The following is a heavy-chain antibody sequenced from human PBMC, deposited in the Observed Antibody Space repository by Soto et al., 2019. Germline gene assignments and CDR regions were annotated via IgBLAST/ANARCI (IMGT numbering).Heavy chain of an antibody. V-gene: IGHV3-33*01. J-gene: IGHJ4*02. CDR2: IWYDGSNK. CDR1: GFPFSTYG. Sequence: QVQLVESGGGVVQPGKSRRLSCTASGFPFSTYGRHWVRKAPGKGLEWVAVIWYDGSNKYLGNSLKGRFTISRDNSKNTLYLQMNNLRAEDTAVYYCGRDGALGDTAVVDSWGQGTLVTVSS. CDR3: GRDGALGDTAVVDS. D-gene: IGHD5-18*01.